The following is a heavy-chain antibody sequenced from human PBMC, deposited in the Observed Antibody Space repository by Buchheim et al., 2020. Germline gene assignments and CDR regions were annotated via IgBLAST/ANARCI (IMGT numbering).Heavy chain of an antibody. Sequence: QVRLVQSGGGLVKPGGSLRLSCAVSGFTFTDHYMAWIRQAPGKGLECVAYISSTGTTVYYADSVKGRFTISRDSAENSLNLQMNALTAEDTAVYYCARESDPYRGGDCYYYDFWGQGTL. J-gene: IGHJ4*02. D-gene: IGHD2-21*02. CDR2: ISSTGTTV. CDR1: GFTFTDHY. CDR3: ARESDPYRGGDCYYYDF. V-gene: IGHV3-11*01.